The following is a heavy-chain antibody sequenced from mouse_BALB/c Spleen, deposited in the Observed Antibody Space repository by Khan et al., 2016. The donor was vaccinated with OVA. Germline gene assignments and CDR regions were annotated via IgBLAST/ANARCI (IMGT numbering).Heavy chain of an antibody. CDR2: ITSGGSYT. Sequence: EVELVESGGGLVKPGGSLKLSCAASGFAFSSYSMSWVRQTPEKRLEWVATITSGGSYTYYPDSGKGRVTLSRDNANNTLYLKMSSLKSKDTAMYYCTRDRNYYGSSFYFDYWGQGTTLTVSS. CDR1: GFAFSSYS. CDR3: TRDRNYYGSSFYFDY. V-gene: IGHV5-6-4*01. D-gene: IGHD1-1*01. J-gene: IGHJ2*01.